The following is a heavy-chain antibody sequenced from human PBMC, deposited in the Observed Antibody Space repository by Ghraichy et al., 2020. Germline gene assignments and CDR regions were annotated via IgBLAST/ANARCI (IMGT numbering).Heavy chain of an antibody. V-gene: IGHV3-48*02. CDR3: ARGSRVVRFFYYDGMDV. Sequence: GESLNISCVGSGFTFSSYSMNWVRQSPGKGLEWVSYITSSGRTITYADFVKGRFTISRDNAQNSLYLQMNSLRDEDTAVYFCARGSRVVRFFYYDGMDVWGQGTTVTVSS. CDR2: ITSSGRTI. D-gene: IGHD4-23*01. J-gene: IGHJ6*02. CDR1: GFTFSSYS.